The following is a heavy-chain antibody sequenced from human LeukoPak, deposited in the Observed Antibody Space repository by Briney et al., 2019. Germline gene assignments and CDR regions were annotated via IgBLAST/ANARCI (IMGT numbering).Heavy chain of an antibody. J-gene: IGHJ4*02. D-gene: IGHD2-2*01. CDR2: INPNSGGT. CDR3: ARAIIVVVPAASLYSDY. Sequence: GASVKVSCKASGYTFTGYYMHWVRLAPGQGLEWMGWINPNSGGTNYAQKFQGRVTMTRDTSISTAYMELSRLRSDDTAVYYCARAIIVVVPAASLYSDYWGQGTLVTVSS. V-gene: IGHV1-2*02. CDR1: GYTFTGYY.